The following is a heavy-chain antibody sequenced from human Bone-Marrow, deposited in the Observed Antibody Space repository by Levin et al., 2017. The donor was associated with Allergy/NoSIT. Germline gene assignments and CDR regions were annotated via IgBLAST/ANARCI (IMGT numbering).Heavy chain of an antibody. CDR1: GFTFSSYW. CDR3: ARKDCSGGICRSWGYYYGMDV. D-gene: IGHD2-15*01. J-gene: IGHJ6*02. Sequence: PGESLKISCAASGFTFSSYWMTWVRQAAGKGLEWVANIKEDGSEKYYVDSVKGRFTISRDNAKNSLYLQMNSLRAEDTAVYYCARKDCSGGICRSWGYYYGMDVWGQGTTVTVSS. CDR2: IKEDGSEK. V-gene: IGHV3-7*01.